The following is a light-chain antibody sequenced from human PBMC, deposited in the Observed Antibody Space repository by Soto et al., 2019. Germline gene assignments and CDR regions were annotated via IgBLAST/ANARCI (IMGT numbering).Light chain of an antibody. CDR3: WSYAGSYTHYV. J-gene: IGLJ1*01. Sequence: QSALTQPRSVSGSPGQSVTISCTGTSSDVGGYNYVSWYQQHPGKAPKLMIYDVSKRPSGVPDRFSGSKSGNTASLTISGPPAEDAAAYYSWSYAGSYTHYVFGTGTKLTVL. CDR1: SSDVGGYNY. V-gene: IGLV2-11*01. CDR2: DVS.